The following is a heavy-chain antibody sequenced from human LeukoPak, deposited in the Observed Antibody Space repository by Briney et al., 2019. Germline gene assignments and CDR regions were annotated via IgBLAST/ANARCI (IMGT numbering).Heavy chain of an antibody. Sequence: SETLSLTCTVSGGSISSYYWSWIRQPPGKGLEWIGYIYYSGSTNYNPSLKSRVTISVDTSKNQFSLKLSSVTAADTAVYYCAREQGRPAIYGDYGAGWFDPWGQGTLVTVSS. V-gene: IGHV4-59*01. CDR3: AREQGRPAIYGDYGAGWFDP. J-gene: IGHJ5*02. CDR2: IYYSGST. CDR1: GGSISSYY. D-gene: IGHD4-17*01.